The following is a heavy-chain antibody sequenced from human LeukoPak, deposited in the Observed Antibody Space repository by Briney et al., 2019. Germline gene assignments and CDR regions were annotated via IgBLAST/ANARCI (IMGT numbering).Heavy chain of an antibody. CDR1: GGSISSGDYY. CDR3: ARDLRGSSWFDY. J-gene: IGHJ4*02. D-gene: IGHD6-13*01. CDR2: IYYSGST. Sequence: SQTLSLTCTVSGGSISSGDYYWSWIRQPPGKGLEWIGYIYYSGSTYYNPSLKSRVTISVDTSKNQFSLELSSVTAADTAVYYCARDLRGSSWFDYWGQGTLVTVSS. V-gene: IGHV4-30-4*01.